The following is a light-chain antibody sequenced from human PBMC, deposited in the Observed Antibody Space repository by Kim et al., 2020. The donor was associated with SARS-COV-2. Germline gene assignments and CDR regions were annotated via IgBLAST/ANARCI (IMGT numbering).Light chain of an antibody. CDR3: QQYYNWPRT. CDR2: GAS. CDR1: QYISSN. V-gene: IGKV3D-15*01. J-gene: IGKJ1*01. Sequence: ERVLTQSPATLSVSPEERVTLSCRASQYISSNLAWYQHKPGQAPRLLIHGASTRATGIPARFSGSGSGTDFTLTISSLQSVDFAVYYCQQYYNWPRTFGQGTKVDIK.